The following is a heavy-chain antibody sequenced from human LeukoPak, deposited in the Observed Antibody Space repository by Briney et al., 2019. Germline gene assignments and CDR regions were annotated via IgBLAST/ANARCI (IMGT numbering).Heavy chain of an antibody. CDR2: IKQDGSEK. V-gene: IGHV3-7*01. Sequence: GGSLRLSCAASGFTFSRYWMSWVRQAPGKGLEWVANIKQDGSEKYYVDSVKGRFTISRDNAKNSLYLQMNSLRAEDTAVYYCARESTYYYDSSGYSDYWGQGTLVTVSS. CDR1: GFTFSRYW. D-gene: IGHD3-22*01. CDR3: ARESTYYYDSSGYSDY. J-gene: IGHJ4*02.